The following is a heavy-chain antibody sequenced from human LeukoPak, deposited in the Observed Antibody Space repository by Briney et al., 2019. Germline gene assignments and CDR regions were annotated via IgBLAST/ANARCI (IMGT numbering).Heavy chain of an antibody. CDR1: SGSISSSSYY. Sequence: SETLSLTCTVSSGSISSSSYYWGWIRQPPGKGLEWIGSFYYTGSTYYNPSLKSRVTISVDTSKNQFSLKLSSVTAADTAVYYCARDLLGSRGGGAFDIWGQGTMVTVSS. J-gene: IGHJ3*02. CDR2: FYYTGST. CDR3: ARDLLGSRGGGAFDI. V-gene: IGHV4-39*07. D-gene: IGHD3-10*01.